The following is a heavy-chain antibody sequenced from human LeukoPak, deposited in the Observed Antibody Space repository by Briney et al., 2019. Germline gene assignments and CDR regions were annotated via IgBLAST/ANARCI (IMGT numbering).Heavy chain of an antibody. CDR1: GYTFNSYY. D-gene: IGHD6-13*01. CDR2: INPRGDST. CDR3: AREHSTSCLDF. J-gene: IGHJ4*02. Sequence: PGASVKVSCEASGYTFNSYYMHWVRQAPGQGLEWMGLINPRGDSTFYAQKFRGRLTMTRDTSTLYMELSSLRSDDTAVYHCAREHSTSCLDFWGQGTLVTVSS. V-gene: IGHV1-46*02.